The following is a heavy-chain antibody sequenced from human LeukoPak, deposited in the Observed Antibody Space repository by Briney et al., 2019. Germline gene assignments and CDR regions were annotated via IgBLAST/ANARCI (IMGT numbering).Heavy chain of an antibody. CDR1: GYSFTNSN. CDR3: ARDHGYTSSC. J-gene: IGHJ4*02. V-gene: IGHV1-2*02. D-gene: IGHD6-13*01. CDR2: INPNSGGT. Sequence: GASVKVSFKASGYSFTNSNMHWVRQAPGQGLEWMGWINPNSGGTNYAQKFQGRVSMTRDTSISTAYMELSRLKSDDTAVYYCARDHGYTSSCWGQGTLVTVSS.